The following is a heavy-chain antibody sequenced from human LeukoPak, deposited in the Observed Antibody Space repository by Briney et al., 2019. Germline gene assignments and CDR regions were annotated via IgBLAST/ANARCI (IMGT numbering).Heavy chain of an antibody. CDR2: IYHSGST. CDR1: GYSITSGSY. D-gene: IGHD1-1*01. J-gene: IGHJ4*02. Sequence: SETLSLTCTVSGYSITSGSYWGWIRQPPGKGLEWIGSIYHSGSTYYNPSLKSRVTISTDTSKDQFSLKLSSVTAADAAVYYCTRTDWNALGFRGQGTLVTVSS. CDR3: TRTDWNALGF. V-gene: IGHV4-38-2*02.